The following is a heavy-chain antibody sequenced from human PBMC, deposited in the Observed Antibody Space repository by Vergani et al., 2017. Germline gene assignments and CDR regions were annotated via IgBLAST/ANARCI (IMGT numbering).Heavy chain of an antibody. CDR2: ISNDGSKK. D-gene: IGHD3-10*01. CDR1: GFTFSSYG. V-gene: IGHV3-30*18. CDR3: AKAGSVTSGSLQYNFHMDV. J-gene: IGHJ6*03. Sequence: QVQLVESGGGVVQPGRSLRLSCAASGFTFSSYGMHWVRQAPGKGLEWVAVISNDGSKKYYADSVKGRFTISRDNSKNTLDLQMNSLRTQDTAVYYCAKAGSVTSGSLQYNFHMDVWGKGTTVTVS.